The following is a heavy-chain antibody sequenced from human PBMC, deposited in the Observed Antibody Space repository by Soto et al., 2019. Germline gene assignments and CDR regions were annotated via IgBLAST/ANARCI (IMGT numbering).Heavy chain of an antibody. J-gene: IGHJ4*02. CDR2: ISGSGGST. CDR1: GFTFSSYA. CDR3: AKDDYDILTGYYRY. D-gene: IGHD3-9*01. Sequence: EVQLLESGGGLVQPGGSLRLSCAASGFTFSSYAMSWVRQAPGKGLEWVSAISGSGGSTYYADSVKGRFTISRDNSKNTVYLQMNSLRAEDTAVYYCAKDDYDILTGYYRYLGQGTLVTVSS. V-gene: IGHV3-23*01.